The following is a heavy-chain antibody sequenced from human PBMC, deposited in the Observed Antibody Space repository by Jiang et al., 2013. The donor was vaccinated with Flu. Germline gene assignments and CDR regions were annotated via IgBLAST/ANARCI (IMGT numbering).Heavy chain of an antibody. CDR3: ARLDIAAADRGWFDP. J-gene: IGHJ5*02. D-gene: IGHD6-13*01. CDR1: GGSMKNSY. Sequence: PGLVKPSETLSLTCTVSGGSMKNSYWSWIRQPPGKGLEWIGYIYYSGSTNYSPSLKSRVTISVDRSKNQFSLKLSSVTAADTAVYYCARLDIAAADRGWFDPWGQGTLVTVSS. CDR2: IYYSGST. V-gene: IGHV4-59*12.